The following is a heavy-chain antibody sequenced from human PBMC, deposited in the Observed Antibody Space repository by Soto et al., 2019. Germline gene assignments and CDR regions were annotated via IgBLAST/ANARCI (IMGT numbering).Heavy chain of an antibody. CDR1: GGTFNNFA. J-gene: IGHJ6*02. V-gene: IGHV1-69*01. D-gene: IGHD6-25*01. Sequence: QVQLVQSGAEVKKPGSSVKVSCQASGGTFNNFAFTWVRQAPGQGLEWLGGIMPVFHTTNIAQTFQDRITVTADDFTTTVYMEMTSLRYDDTAVYYCATATISPVSATLSHYGMDVWGQGTTVPVSS. CDR2: IMPVFHTT. CDR3: ATATISPVSATLSHYGMDV.